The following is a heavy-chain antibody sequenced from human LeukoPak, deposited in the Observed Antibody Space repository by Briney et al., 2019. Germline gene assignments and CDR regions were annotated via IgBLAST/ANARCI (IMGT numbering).Heavy chain of an antibody. V-gene: IGHV4-34*01. CDR3: ARGGVVVPAASFSYYYYYGMDV. CDR1: GGSFSGYY. D-gene: IGHD2-2*01. Sequence: SETLSLTCAVYGGSFSGYYWSWIRQPPGKGLEWIGEINHSGSTNYNPSLKSRVTISLDTSKNQFSLKLSSVTAADTAVYYCARGGVVVPAASFSYYYYYGMDVWGQGTTVTVSS. CDR2: INHSGST. J-gene: IGHJ6*02.